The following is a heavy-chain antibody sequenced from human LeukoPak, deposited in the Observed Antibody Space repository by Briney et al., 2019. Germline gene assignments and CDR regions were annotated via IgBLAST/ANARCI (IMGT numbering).Heavy chain of an antibody. V-gene: IGHV1-18*04. CDR3: ARDRDYDFWSGYSVY. CDR2: ISAYNGNT. D-gene: IGHD3-3*01. Sequence: ASVKVSCKASGYTFTSYYMHWVRQAPGQGLEWMGWISAYNGNTNYAQKLQGRVTMTTDTSTSTAYMELRSLRSDDTAVYYCARDRDYDFWSGYSVYWGQGTLVTVSS. J-gene: IGHJ4*02. CDR1: GYTFTSYY.